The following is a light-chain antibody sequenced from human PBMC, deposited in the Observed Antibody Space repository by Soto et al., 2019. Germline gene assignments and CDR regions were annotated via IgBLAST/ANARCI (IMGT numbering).Light chain of an antibody. V-gene: IGKV3-11*01. J-gene: IGKJ5*01. Sequence: EIVLTQSPATLSLSPGERATLSCRASQSVSSYLAWYQQKPGQAPRLLIYDASNRATGIPARFSGSGSGTDFTLTISSLEPDDFAVYDCQQPSNLITFGQGTRLEIK. CDR2: DAS. CDR3: QQPSNLIT. CDR1: QSVSSY.